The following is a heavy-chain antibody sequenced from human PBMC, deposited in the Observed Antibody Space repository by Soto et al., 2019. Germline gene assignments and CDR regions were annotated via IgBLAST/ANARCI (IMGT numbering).Heavy chain of an antibody. V-gene: IGHV3-33*01. Sequence: GGSLRLSCAASGFTFSSYGMHWVRQAPGKGLEWVAVIWYDGSNKYYADSVKGRFTISRDNSKNTLYLQMNSLRAEDTAVYYCARGRYSGSYSYYYYYGMDVWGQGTTVTVSS. J-gene: IGHJ6*02. CDR3: ARGRYSGSYSYYYYYGMDV. D-gene: IGHD1-26*01. CDR1: GFTFSSYG. CDR2: IWYDGSNK.